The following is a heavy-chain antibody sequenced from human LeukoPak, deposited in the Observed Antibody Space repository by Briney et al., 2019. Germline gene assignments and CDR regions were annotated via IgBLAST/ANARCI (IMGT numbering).Heavy chain of an antibody. Sequence: SETLSLTCTVSGGSISSYYWSWIRQPPGKGLEWVGYIYYSGSTNYNPSLKSRVTISVDTSKNQFSLKLSSVTAADTAVYYCARVDSSGYYGLDWFDPWGQGTLVTVSS. CDR1: GGSISSYY. CDR3: ARVDSSGYYGLDWFDP. D-gene: IGHD3-22*01. J-gene: IGHJ5*02. CDR2: IYYSGST. V-gene: IGHV4-59*01.